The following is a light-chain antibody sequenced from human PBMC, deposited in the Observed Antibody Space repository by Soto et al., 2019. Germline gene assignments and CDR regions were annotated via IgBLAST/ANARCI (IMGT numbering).Light chain of an antibody. CDR3: QQYASSPLLT. V-gene: IGKV3-11*01. CDR1: QSVINY. CDR2: DTS. Sequence: EIVLTQSPATLSLSPGERATLSCRASQSVINYLAWYQQKPGQAPRLLIYDTSNRATGIPARFSGSGSGTDFTLSISRLEPEDFAVYYCQQYASSPLLTFGGGTKVDIK. J-gene: IGKJ4*01.